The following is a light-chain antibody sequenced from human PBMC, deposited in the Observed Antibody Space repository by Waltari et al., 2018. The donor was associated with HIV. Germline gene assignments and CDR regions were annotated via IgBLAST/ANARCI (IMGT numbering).Light chain of an antibody. CDR2: STN. J-gene: IGLJ1*01. CDR3: LLYCGGQGYV. V-gene: IGLV7-43*01. Sequence: QTVVTQAPSLTVSPGGPVSLTCASSTGAVTSGNYPNWFQQKPGHAPRALTYSTNKKHPWNPARFARSLLGGKAALTLAGVQPEDEAEEYSLLYCGGQGYVFVTGTKVTGL. CDR1: TGAVTSGNY.